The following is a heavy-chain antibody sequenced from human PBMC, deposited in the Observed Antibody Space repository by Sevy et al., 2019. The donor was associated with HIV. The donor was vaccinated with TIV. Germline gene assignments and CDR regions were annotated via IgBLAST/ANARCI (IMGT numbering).Heavy chain of an antibody. CDR2: IRSSSSYI. D-gene: IGHD3-10*01. CDR1: GFTFSSYS. V-gene: IGHV3-21*01. Sequence: GGSLRLSCAASGFTFSSYSMNWVRQAPGKGLEWVSSIRSSSSYIYYADSVKGRFTISRDNAKNSLYLQMNSLRAEDTAVYYCARPRGVSGSGSYFWYFDYWGQGTLVTVSS. J-gene: IGHJ4*02. CDR3: ARPRGVSGSGSYFWYFDY.